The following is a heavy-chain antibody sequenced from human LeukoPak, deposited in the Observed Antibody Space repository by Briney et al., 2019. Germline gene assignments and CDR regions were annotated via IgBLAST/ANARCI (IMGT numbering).Heavy chain of an antibody. CDR1: GFTFSSYA. D-gene: IGHD3-3*01. J-gene: IGHJ6*04. CDR2: ISYDGSNK. V-gene: IGHV3-30*04. CDR3: ARAESRNYDFWSGYYAV. Sequence: PGGSLRLSCAASGFTFSSYAMHWVRQAPGKGLEWVAVISYDGSNKYYADSVKGRFTISRGNSKNTLYLQMNSLRAEDTAVYYCARAESRNYDFWSGYYAVWGKGTTVTVSS.